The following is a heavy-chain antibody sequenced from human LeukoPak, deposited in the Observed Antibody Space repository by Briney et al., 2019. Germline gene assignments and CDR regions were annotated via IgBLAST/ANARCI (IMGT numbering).Heavy chain of an antibody. CDR3: ARDPFFSVL. CDR2: IKEDGGEK. Sequence: GGSLRLSCEVSGFTIRNHWMSWVRQAPGKGLEWVANIKEDGGEKYYVDSVKGRFTISRDNGKNSLYLQMNSLRVDDTALYYCARDPFFSVLWGQGTLVTVSS. V-gene: IGHV3-7*01. D-gene: IGHD2/OR15-2a*01. J-gene: IGHJ4*02. CDR1: GFTIRNHW.